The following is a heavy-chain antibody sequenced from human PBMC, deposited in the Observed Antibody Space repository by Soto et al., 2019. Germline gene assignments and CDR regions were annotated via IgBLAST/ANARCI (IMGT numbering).Heavy chain of an antibody. V-gene: IGHV3-7*01. J-gene: IGHJ4*02. CDR3: VREDWHRFDS. CDR2: ISGGASDK. Sequence: EVQLVESGGRLVQPEGSLRLSCAASGFMFRAYWMSWVRQDPGKGLEWVATISGGASDKFYVDSVKGRFTISRDDSKNTLYLQMNSLRDEDTAVYYCVREDWHRFDSWGQGTLVTVSS. D-gene: IGHD2-21*01. CDR1: GFMFRAYW.